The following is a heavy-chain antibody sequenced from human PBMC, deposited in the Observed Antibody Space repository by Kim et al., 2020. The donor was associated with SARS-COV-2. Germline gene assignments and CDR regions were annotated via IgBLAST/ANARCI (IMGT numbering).Heavy chain of an antibody. D-gene: IGHD1-26*01. CDR1: GYSFTSYW. CDR3: ARRGSVGSWGYYYYYGMDV. CDR2: IYPGDSDT. Sequence: GESLKISCKGSGYSFTSYWIGWVRQMPGKGLEWMGIIYPGDSDTRYSPSFQGQVTISADKSISTAYLQWSSLKASDTAMYYCARRGSVGSWGYYYYYGMDVWGQGTTVTVS. J-gene: IGHJ6*02. V-gene: IGHV5-51*01.